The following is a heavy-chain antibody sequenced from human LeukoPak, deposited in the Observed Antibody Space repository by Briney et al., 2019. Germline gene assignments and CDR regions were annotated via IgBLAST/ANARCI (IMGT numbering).Heavy chain of an antibody. CDR2: ISSSSSYI. CDR1: GFTFADYA. J-gene: IGHJ4*02. Sequence: GGSLRLSCTASGFTFADYAMNWVRQAPGKGLEWVSSISSSSSYIHYADSVKGRFTISRDNAKNSLYLQMNSLRAEDTAVYYCARARSIPGYSYGYDDYWGQGTLVTVSS. V-gene: IGHV3-21*01. CDR3: ARARSIPGYSYGYDDY. D-gene: IGHD5-18*01.